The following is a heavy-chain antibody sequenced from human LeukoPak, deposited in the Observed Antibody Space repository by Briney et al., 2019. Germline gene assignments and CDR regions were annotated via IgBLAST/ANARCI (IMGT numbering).Heavy chain of an antibody. J-gene: IGHJ5*02. V-gene: IGHV3-21*01. CDR3: ARDRIAAAGNWFDP. CDR2: ISSSSSYI. D-gene: IGHD6-13*01. CDR1: GFTFSSYS. Sequence: GGSLRLSCAASGFTFSSYSMNWVRQAPGKGLEWVSSISSSSSYIHYADSVKGRFTISRDNAKNSLYLQMNSLRAEDTAVYYCARDRIAAAGNWFDPWGQGTLVTVSS.